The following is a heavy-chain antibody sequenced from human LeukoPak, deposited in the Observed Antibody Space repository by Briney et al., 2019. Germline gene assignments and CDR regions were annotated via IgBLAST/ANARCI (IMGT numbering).Heavy chain of an antibody. CDR1: GGTFSSYA. Sequence: GASVKVSCKASGGTFSSYAISWVRQAPGQGLEWMEGIIPIFGTANYAQKFQGRVTITTDESTSTAYMELSSLRSEDTAVYYCARGPISGAYCGGDCYSWYFDYWGQGTLVTVSS. CDR3: ARGPISGAYCGGDCYSWYFDY. CDR2: IIPIFGTA. D-gene: IGHD2-21*02. J-gene: IGHJ4*02. V-gene: IGHV1-69*05.